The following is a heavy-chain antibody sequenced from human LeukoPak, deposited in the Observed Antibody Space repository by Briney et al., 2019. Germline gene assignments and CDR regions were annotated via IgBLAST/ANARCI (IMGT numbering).Heavy chain of an antibody. J-gene: IGHJ6*02. Sequence: PGGSLRLSCAASGFTFSSYSMNWVRQAPGKGLEWVSSISSSSSYIYYADSVKGRFTISRDNAKNSLYLQMNSLRAEDTAVYYCARKIHYGDYDYYYGMDVWGRGTTVTVSS. D-gene: IGHD4-17*01. CDR2: ISSSSSYI. CDR3: ARKIHYGDYDYYYGMDV. V-gene: IGHV3-21*04. CDR1: GFTFSSYS.